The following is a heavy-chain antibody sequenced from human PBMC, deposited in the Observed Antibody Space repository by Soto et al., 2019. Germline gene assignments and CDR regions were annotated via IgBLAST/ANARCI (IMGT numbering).Heavy chain of an antibody. V-gene: IGHV4-59*01. D-gene: IGHD3-10*01. CDR2: IYYSGST. J-gene: IGHJ6*03. CDR1: GGSISSYY. CDR3: ARYLDGSGSYYPGYYYYYYYMDV. Sequence: SETLSLTCTVSGGSISSYYWSWIRQPPGKGLEWIGYIYYSGSTNCNPSLKSRVTISVDTSKNQFSLKLSSVTAADTAVYYCARYLDGSGSYYPGYYYYYYYMDVWGKGTTVTVSS.